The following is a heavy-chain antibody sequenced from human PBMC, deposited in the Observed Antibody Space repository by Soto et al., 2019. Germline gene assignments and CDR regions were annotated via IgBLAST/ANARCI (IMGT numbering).Heavy chain of an antibody. V-gene: IGHV3-21*01. CDR1: GWTFSTYS. D-gene: IGHD1-1*01. J-gene: IGHJ5*02. CDR3: TREAGTQGWFDP. CDR2: ISSSSSYI. Sequence: PGGALRLSCAASGWTFSTYSMNWVRQAPGKGLEWVSSISSSSSYIYYADSVKGRFTISRDYAKSSLYLQMNSLRAEDTAVYYCTREAGTQGWFDPWGQGTLVTVSS.